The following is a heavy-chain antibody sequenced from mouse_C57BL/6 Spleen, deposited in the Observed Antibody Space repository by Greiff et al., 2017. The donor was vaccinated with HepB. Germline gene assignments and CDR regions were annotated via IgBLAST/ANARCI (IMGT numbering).Heavy chain of an antibody. CDR1: GFTFSDYG. Sequence: EVKLMESGGGLVQPGGSLKLSCAASGFTFSDYGMAWVRQAPRKGPEWVAFISNLAYSIYYADTVTGRFTISRENAKNTLYLEMSSLRSEDTAMYYCARHGDYGYFDVWGTGTTVTVSS. CDR2: ISNLAYSI. CDR3: ARHGDYGYFDV. V-gene: IGHV5-15*01. J-gene: IGHJ1*03.